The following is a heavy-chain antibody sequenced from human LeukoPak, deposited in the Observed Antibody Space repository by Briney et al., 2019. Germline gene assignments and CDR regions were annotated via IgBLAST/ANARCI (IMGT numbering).Heavy chain of an antibody. D-gene: IGHD5-24*01. CDR3: AKGSRDGYNSGVY. V-gene: IGHV3-30*02. CDR2: IRYDGSNK. Sequence: GGSLRLSCAGSGFTFSSYGMHWVRQAPGKGLEWVAFIRYDGSNKYYADSVKGRFTISRDNSKNTLYLQMNSLRAEDTAVYFCAKGSRDGYNSGVYWGQGTLVTVSS. CDR1: GFTFSSYG. J-gene: IGHJ4*02.